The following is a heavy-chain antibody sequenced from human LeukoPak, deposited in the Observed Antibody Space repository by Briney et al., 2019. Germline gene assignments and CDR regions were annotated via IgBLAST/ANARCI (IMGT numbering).Heavy chain of an antibody. Sequence: PGGSLRLSCAASGFTFSSYAMSWVRQAPGKGLEWVSAISGSGGSTYYVDSVKGRFTISRDNSKNTLYLQMNSLRAEDTAVYYCAKDRITMVRGVISRYFDYWGQGTLVTVSS. CDR3: AKDRITMVRGVISRYFDY. CDR2: ISGSGGST. CDR1: GFTFSSYA. J-gene: IGHJ4*02. D-gene: IGHD3-10*01. V-gene: IGHV3-23*01.